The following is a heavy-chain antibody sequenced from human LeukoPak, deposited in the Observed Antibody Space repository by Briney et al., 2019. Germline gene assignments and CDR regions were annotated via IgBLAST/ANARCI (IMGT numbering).Heavy chain of an antibody. CDR2: ISSSSSYI. V-gene: IGHV3-21*01. J-gene: IGHJ4*02. CDR1: GFTFSSYS. CDR3: ARAQELADFDY. D-gene: IGHD6-13*01. Sequence: GGSLRLSCAASGFTFSSYSVNWVRQAPGKGLEWVSSISSSSSYIYYADSVKGRFTISRDNAKNSLYLQMNSLRAEDTAVYYCARAQELADFDYWGQGTLVSVSS.